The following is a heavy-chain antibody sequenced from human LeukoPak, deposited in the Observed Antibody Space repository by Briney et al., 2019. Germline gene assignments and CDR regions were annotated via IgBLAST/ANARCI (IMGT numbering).Heavy chain of an antibody. CDR2: IYPGDSDT. D-gene: IGHD5/OR15-5a*01. CDR1: GYTFTGYY. V-gene: IGHV5-51*01. J-gene: IGHJ4*02. Sequence: KVSCKASGYTFTGYYMHWVRQMPGKGLEWMGIIYPGDSDTRYSPSFQGQVTISADKSITTAYLQWSSLTASDTAIYYCARLETGASTPFDYWGQGTLVTVPS. CDR3: ARLETGASTPFDY.